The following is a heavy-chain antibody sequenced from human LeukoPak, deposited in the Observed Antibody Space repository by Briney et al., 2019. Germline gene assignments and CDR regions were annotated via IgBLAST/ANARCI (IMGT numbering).Heavy chain of an antibody. CDR3: AREYSSGRDY. V-gene: IGHV3-21*01. J-gene: IGHJ4*02. CDR1: GFTFSSYS. Sequence: AGSLRLSCAASGFTFSSYSMNWVRQAPGKGLEWVSSISGSSSYIYYADSVKGRFTISRDNAKNSLYLQMNSLRAEDTAVYYCAREYSSGRDYWGQGTLVTVSS. D-gene: IGHD6-19*01. CDR2: ISGSSSYI.